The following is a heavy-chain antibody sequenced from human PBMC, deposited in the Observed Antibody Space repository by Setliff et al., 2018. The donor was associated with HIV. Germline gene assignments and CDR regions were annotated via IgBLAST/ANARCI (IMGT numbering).Heavy chain of an antibody. Sequence: GASVKVSCKASGGTFSSYAISWVRQAPGQGLEWMGGIIPIFGTANYAQKFQGRVTITADESTSTAYMELSSLRSEDTAVYYCAREGYDYVWGSYRSYYMDVWGKGTTVTVSS. J-gene: IGHJ6*03. CDR1: GGTFSSYA. CDR3: AREGYDYVWGSYRSYYMDV. D-gene: IGHD3-16*02. V-gene: IGHV1-69*13. CDR2: IIPIFGTA.